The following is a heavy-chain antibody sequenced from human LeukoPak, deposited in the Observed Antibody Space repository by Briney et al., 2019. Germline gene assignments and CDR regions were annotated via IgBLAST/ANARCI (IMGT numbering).Heavy chain of an antibody. CDR3: ARDGLCGGGSCYEDY. Sequence: PGGSLRLSCAASGFTFSSYWMSWVRQAPGKGLEWVANIKQDGSEKYYVDSVKGRFTISRDNAKNSLYLQMNSLRAEDTAVYYCARDGLCGGGSCYEDYWGQGTLVTVSS. D-gene: IGHD2-15*01. J-gene: IGHJ4*02. V-gene: IGHV3-7*01. CDR1: GFTFSSYW. CDR2: IKQDGSEK.